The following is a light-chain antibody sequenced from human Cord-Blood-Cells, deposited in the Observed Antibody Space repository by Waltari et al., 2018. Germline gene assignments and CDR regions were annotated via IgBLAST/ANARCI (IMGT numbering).Light chain of an antibody. Sequence: QSALTQPASVSGSPGQSLTISCPGTRSDVGGYNYFSWYQQHPGKAPKLMIYDVSNRPSGVSNRFSGSKSGNTASLTISGLQAEDEADYYCSSYTSSSTLVFGGGTKLTVL. V-gene: IGLV2-14*01. CDR3: SSYTSSSTLV. CDR1: RSDVGGYNY. CDR2: DVS. J-gene: IGLJ2*01.